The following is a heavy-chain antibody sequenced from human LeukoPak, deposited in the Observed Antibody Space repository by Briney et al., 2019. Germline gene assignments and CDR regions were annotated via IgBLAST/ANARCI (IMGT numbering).Heavy chain of an antibody. CDR3: ARVKVTSGWYVWGS. J-gene: IGHJ4*02. CDR2: IYYSGST. Sequence: SETLSLTCTVSGGSISSSSYYWGWIRQPPGKGLEWIGSIYYSGSTYYNPSLKSRVTISVDTSKNQFSLKLSSVTAADTAVYYCARVKVTSGWYVWGSWGQGTLVTVSS. D-gene: IGHD6-19*01. CDR1: GGSISSSSYY. V-gene: IGHV4-39*07.